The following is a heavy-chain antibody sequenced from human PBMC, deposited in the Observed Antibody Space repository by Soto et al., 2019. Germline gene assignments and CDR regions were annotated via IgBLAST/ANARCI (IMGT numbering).Heavy chain of an antibody. CDR1: GYTFTSYG. CDR2: ISAYNGNT. Sequence: ASVKVSCKASGYTFTSYGISWVRQAPGQGLEWMGWISAYNGNTNYAQKLQGRVTMTTDTSTSTAYMELRSLRSDDTAVYYCARKSSSGSPLYYHYGMDVWGQGTTVTVSS. CDR3: ARKSSSGSPLYYHYGMDV. J-gene: IGHJ6*02. D-gene: IGHD3-22*01. V-gene: IGHV1-18*01.